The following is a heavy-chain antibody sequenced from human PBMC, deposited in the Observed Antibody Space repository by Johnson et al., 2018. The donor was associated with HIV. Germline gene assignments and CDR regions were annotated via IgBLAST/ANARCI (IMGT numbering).Heavy chain of an antibody. CDR3: WSWGRDAFDI. Sequence: QLVESGGGVVQPGRSLRLSCAASGFTFSSYGMHWVRQAPGKGLEWVAVISYDGSNKYYAHSVKGRFTISRDNSKNTLYLQMNSLRAEDTAVYYCWSWGRDAFDIWGQGTMVTVSS. J-gene: IGHJ3*02. D-gene: IGHD7-27*01. V-gene: IGHV3-30*03. CDR2: ISYDGSNK. CDR1: GFTFSSYG.